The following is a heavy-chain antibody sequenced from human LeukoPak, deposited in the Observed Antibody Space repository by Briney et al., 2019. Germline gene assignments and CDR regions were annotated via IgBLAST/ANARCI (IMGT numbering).Heavy chain of an antibody. Sequence: PGGSLRLSCAASGFTFSSYGMHWVRQAPGKGLEWVAVISYDGSNKYYADSVKGRFTISRDNSKNTLYLQMSSLRAEDTAVYYCAKDVAFDIWGQGTMVTVSS. CDR1: GFTFSSYG. CDR2: ISYDGSNK. CDR3: AKDVAFDI. J-gene: IGHJ3*02. V-gene: IGHV3-30*18.